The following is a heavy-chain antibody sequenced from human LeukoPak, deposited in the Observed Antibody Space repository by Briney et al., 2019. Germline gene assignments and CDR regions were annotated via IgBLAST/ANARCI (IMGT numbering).Heavy chain of an antibody. V-gene: IGHV1-2*02. Sequence: ASVKVSCKAFGYTFTGYYMHWVRQAPGQGLEWMGWINPNSGGTNYAQKFLGRVTMTRDTSISTAYMELNRLRSDDTAVYYCARDPYYYDSSGPQPFDYWGQGTLVTVSS. D-gene: IGHD3-22*01. CDR1: GYTFTGYY. CDR3: ARDPYYYDSSGPQPFDY. J-gene: IGHJ4*02. CDR2: INPNSGGT.